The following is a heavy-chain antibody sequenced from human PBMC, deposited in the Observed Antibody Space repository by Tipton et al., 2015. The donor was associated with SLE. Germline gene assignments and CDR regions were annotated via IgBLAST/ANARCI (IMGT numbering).Heavy chain of an antibody. V-gene: IGHV4-59*02. D-gene: IGHD4-17*01. Sequence: TLSLTCTVSGDSVTDDYWSWIRQPPGKALEWIGLIHYSGTTKYKSSLTSRITMSLDTSNNQFSLKLTSVTAADTAVYYCARGPHGQPDYYYYGMDVWGQGTTVTVSS. CDR3: ARGPHGQPDYYYYGMDV. CDR2: IHYSGTT. CDR1: GDSVTDDY. J-gene: IGHJ6*02.